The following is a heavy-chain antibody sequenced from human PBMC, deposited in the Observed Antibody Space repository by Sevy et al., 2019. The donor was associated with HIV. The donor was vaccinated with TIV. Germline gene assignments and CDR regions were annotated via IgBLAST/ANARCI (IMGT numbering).Heavy chain of an antibody. J-gene: IGHJ4*02. CDR1: GGSITSLY. V-gene: IGHV4-59*08. Sequence: SETLSLTCTVSGGSITSLYWNWIRQPPGKGLEWIANIYYNGHINYNPSLKSRVTLSLDTSKNQFSLRLSSVTAADTAMYYCAGENAWGRGYSWVQVTLVTVSS. CDR2: IYYNGHI. CDR3: AGENAWGRGYS. D-gene: IGHD1-26*01.